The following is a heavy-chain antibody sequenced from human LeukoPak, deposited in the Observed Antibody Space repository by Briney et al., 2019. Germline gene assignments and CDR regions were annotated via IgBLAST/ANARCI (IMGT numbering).Heavy chain of an antibody. J-gene: IGHJ5*02. Sequence: PSETLSLTCTVSGGSISSYYWSWIRQPAGKGLEWIGRIHTSGSTNYNPSLKSRVTMSGDTSKNQFSLKLSSVTAADTAVYYCARQHSSGFFDPWGQGTLVTVSS. D-gene: IGHD6-25*01. CDR2: IHTSGST. CDR1: GGSISSYY. CDR3: ARQHSSGFFDP. V-gene: IGHV4-4*07.